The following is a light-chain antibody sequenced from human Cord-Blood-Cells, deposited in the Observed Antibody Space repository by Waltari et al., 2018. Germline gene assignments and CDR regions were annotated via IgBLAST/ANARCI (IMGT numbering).Light chain of an antibody. CDR1: SSDVGGYNY. CDR2: DVS. V-gene: IGLV2-14*01. J-gene: IGLJ2*01. Sequence: QSALTQPASVSGSPGQSITISCTGTSSDVGGYNYVSWYQQHPGKAPKPMIYDVSNRPSGVSNRFSGSKSGNTASLTISGLQAEDEADYYCSSYTSSNVVFGGGTKLTVL. CDR3: SSYTSSNVV.